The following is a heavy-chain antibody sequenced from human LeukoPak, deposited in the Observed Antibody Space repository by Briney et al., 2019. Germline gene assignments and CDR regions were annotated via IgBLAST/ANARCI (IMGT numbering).Heavy chain of an antibody. Sequence: PGGSLRLSCAASGFTFDDYAMHWVRQAPGKGLEWVSLIRWDGGSTYYADSVKGRFTISRDNSKNSLYLQMNSLRAEDTALYYCAKGTSSWHEFDYWGQGTLVTVSS. CDR2: IRWDGGST. V-gene: IGHV3-43D*03. J-gene: IGHJ4*02. CDR1: GFTFDDYA. D-gene: IGHD6-13*01. CDR3: AKGTSSWHEFDY.